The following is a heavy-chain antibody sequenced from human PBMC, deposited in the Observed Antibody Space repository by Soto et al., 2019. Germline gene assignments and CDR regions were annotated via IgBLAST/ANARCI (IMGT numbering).Heavy chain of an antibody. CDR3: ATGRSLTRAGSGSYYYRYYYYGMDV. D-gene: IGHD3-10*01. V-gene: IGHV3-23*01. Sequence: GGSLRLSCAASGFTFSSYAMSWVRQAPGKGLEWVSAISGSGGSTYYADSVKGRFTISRDNSKNTLYLQMNSLRAEDTAVYYSATGRSLTRAGSGSYYYRYYYYGMDVWGQGTTVTVSS. CDR2: ISGSGGST. CDR1: GFTFSSYA. J-gene: IGHJ6*02.